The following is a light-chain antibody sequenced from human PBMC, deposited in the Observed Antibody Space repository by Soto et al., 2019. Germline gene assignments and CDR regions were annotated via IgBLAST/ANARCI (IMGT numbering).Light chain of an antibody. CDR3: QQYNSYST. Sequence: DIQMTQSPSTLSASVGDRVTITCRASQSISSWLAWYQQKPGKAPKLLIYDASSLKSGVPSRFSGSGSGTEFTLTISSLQPDDFATYYCQQYNSYSTLGGGTKVEIK. CDR2: DAS. J-gene: IGKJ4*01. CDR1: QSISSW. V-gene: IGKV1-5*01.